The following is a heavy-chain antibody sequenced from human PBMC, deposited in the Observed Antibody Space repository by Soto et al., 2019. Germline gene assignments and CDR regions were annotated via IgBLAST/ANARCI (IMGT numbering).Heavy chain of an antibody. D-gene: IGHD4-17*01. Sequence: GESLKISCKGSGYSFTSYWIGWVRQMPGKGLEWMGIIYPGDSDTRYSPSFQGQVTISADKSISTAYLQWSSLKASDTAMYYCAMATVTTPYYYYMDVWGKGTTVTVSS. J-gene: IGHJ6*03. V-gene: IGHV5-51*01. CDR1: GYSFTSYW. CDR3: AMATVTTPYYYYMDV. CDR2: IYPGDSDT.